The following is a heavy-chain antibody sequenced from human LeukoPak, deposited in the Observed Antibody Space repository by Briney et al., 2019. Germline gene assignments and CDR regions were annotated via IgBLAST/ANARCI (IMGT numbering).Heavy chain of an antibody. Sequence: GGSLRLSCAASGFTFSSYSMSWFRQAPGKGLEWVGFIRSKADGGTMESAASVKGRFTISRDDSKSIAYLQMNSLKTEDTAVYYCIRDRTGDRTDAFDIWGQGTMVTVSA. CDR3: IRDRTGDRTDAFDI. CDR2: IRSKADGGTM. D-gene: IGHD7-27*01. V-gene: IGHV3-49*03. J-gene: IGHJ3*02. CDR1: GFTFSSYS.